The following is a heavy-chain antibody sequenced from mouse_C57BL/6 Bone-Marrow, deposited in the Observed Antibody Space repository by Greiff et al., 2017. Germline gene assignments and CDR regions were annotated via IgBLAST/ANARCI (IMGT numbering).Heavy chain of an antibody. D-gene: IGHD1-2*01. CDR3: AINYGHWYFDV. J-gene: IGHJ1*03. V-gene: IGHV1-69*01. CDR1: GYTFTSYW. Sequence: QVQLQQSGAELVMPGASVKLSCKASGYTFTSYWMHWVKQRPGQGLEWIGEIDPSDSYTNYNQKFKGKSTLTVDKSSSTAYMQLSSLTSEDSAVYYCAINYGHWYFDVWGTGTTVTVSS. CDR2: IDPSDSYT.